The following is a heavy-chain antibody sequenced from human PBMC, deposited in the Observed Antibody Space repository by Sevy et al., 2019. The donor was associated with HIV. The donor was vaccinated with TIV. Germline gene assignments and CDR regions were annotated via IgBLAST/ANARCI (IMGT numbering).Heavy chain of an antibody. D-gene: IGHD3-16*01. Sequence: ASVKVSCKASGLPFSNSVVQWVRRTRGQRLEWIGWIVVGSGVTNYARRYQKTVTITRDLSTGTVYMELSSLRSEDSAVYYCAAEDTTRFGEPVRVFEIWGQGTMVTVSS. CDR3: AAEDTTRFGEPVRVFEI. CDR2: IVVGSGVT. J-gene: IGHJ3*02. V-gene: IGHV1-58*01. CDR1: GLPFSNSV.